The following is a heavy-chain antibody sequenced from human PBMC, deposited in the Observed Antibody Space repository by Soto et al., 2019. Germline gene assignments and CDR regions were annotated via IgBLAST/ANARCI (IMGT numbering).Heavy chain of an antibody. Sequence: GGSLRLSCAASVFTFSNAWMSLVRQAPGKGLEWVGRIKSKTDCGTTDYAAPVKGRFTISRDDSKNKLYLQMNSLKTEDTAVYYCHYYYDSSGYVYWGQGTLVPVSS. J-gene: IGHJ4*02. D-gene: IGHD3-22*01. CDR3: HYYYDSSGYVY. V-gene: IGHV3-15*01. CDR1: VFTFSNAW. CDR2: IKSKTDCGTT.